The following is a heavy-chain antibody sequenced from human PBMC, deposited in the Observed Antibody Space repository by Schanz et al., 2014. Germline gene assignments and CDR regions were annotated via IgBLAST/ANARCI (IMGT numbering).Heavy chain of an antibody. CDR2: IIPILDKT. CDR3: ARETTIITGGAFDV. CDR1: GGTFSSST. D-gene: IGHD3-9*01. J-gene: IGHJ3*01. V-gene: IGHV1-69*04. Sequence: QVQLVQSAPEVKKPGASVKVSCKASGGTFSSSTLTWVRQAPGQGLEWMGRIIPILDKTNYAQKFQGRVTMTADKATSTAYMELRSLISDDTAVYYCARETTIITGGAFDVWGQGTMVTVSS.